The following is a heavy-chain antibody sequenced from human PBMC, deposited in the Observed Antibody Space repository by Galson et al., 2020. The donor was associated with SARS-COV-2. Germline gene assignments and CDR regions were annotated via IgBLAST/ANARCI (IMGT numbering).Heavy chain of an antibody. CDR2: MYYGGSN. Sequence: SETLSLTCTVSGGSVSSTNYYWSWIRQSPGKGLEWIGYMYYGGSNDYSLSLKGRVTISVDTSRNQFSLTLRSVTAADTAVYYCARGSNLRGLTLDYWGQGSLVTVSS. V-gene: IGHV4-61*01. J-gene: IGHJ4*02. CDR3: ARGSNLRGLTLDY. CDR1: GGSVSSTNYY. D-gene: IGHD3-10*01.